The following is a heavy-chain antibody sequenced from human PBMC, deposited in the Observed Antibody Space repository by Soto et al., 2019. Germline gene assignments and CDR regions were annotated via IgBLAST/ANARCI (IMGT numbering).Heavy chain of an antibody. V-gene: IGHV1-24*01. Sequence: GASVKVSCKVSGYTLTELSMHWVRQAPGEGLEWMGGFDPEDGETIYAQKFQGRVTMTEDTSTDTAYMELSSLRSEDTAVYYCAIPGDPRQIPPLGFDPWGQGTLVTVSS. D-gene: IGHD3-10*01. CDR3: AIPGDPRQIPPLGFDP. CDR1: GYTLTELS. J-gene: IGHJ5*02. CDR2: FDPEDGET.